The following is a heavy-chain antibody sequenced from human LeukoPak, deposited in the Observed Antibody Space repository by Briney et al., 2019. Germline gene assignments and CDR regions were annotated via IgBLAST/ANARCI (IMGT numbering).Heavy chain of an antibody. V-gene: IGHV1-3*01. CDR2: INAGNGNT. D-gene: IGHD3-10*01. CDR3: ARGILGFGELSSLGY. J-gene: IGHJ4*02. Sequence: ASVKVSCKASGYTFTNYAMHWVRQAPGQRLEWMGWINAGNGNTKYSQKFQDRVTITRDTSASTAYMELSSLKSEDTAVYYCARGILGFGELSSLGYWAQGTLVTVSS. CDR1: GYTFTNYA.